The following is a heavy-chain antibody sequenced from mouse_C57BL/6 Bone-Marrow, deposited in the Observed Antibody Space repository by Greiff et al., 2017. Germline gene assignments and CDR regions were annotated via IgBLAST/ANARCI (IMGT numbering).Heavy chain of an antibody. V-gene: IGHV1-64*01. CDR3: AGSPFYDGYYGYAMDY. D-gene: IGHD2-3*01. CDR2: IHPNSGST. CDR1: GYTFTSYW. Sequence: QVQLQQPGAELVKPGASVKLSCKASGYTFTSYWMHWVKQRPGQGLEWIGMIHPNSGSTNYNEKFKSKATLTVDKSSSTAYMQLSSLTSEDSAVYYCAGSPFYDGYYGYAMDYWGQGTSGTVSS. J-gene: IGHJ4*01.